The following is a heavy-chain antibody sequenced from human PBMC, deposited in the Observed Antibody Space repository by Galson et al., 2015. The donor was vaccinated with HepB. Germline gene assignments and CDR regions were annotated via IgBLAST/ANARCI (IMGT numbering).Heavy chain of an antibody. CDR3: ARILAVTTSYYYYGMDV. CDR1: GFSLSTSGMC. D-gene: IGHD4-17*01. CDR2: IDWDDDK. Sequence: PALVKPTQTLTLTCTFSGFSLSTSGMCVSWIRQPPGKALEWLALIDWDDDKYYSTSLKTRLTISKDTSKNQVVLTMTNMDPVDTATYYCARILAVTTSYYYYGMDVWGQGTTVTVSS. V-gene: IGHV2-70*01. J-gene: IGHJ6*02.